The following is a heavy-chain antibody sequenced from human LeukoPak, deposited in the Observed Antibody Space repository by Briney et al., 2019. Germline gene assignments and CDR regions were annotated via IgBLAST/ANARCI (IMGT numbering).Heavy chain of an antibody. CDR3: IKDMGFDLLKDAFDL. CDR1: GFSLDDYA. V-gene: IGHV3-9*01. Sequence: PGGSLRLSCAASGFSLDDYAMHWVRQAPGMGLEWVSSISWDGRNMAYAASVKGRFTISRDSAQNSLYLQMNSLKIEDTAFYYCIKDMGFDLLKDAFDLWGQGMLVTVSS. J-gene: IGHJ3*01. D-gene: IGHD1-26*01. CDR2: ISWDGRNM.